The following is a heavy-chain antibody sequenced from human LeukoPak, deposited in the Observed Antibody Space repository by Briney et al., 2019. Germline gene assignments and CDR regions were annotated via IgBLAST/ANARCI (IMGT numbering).Heavy chain of an antibody. V-gene: IGHV1-58*02. D-gene: IGHD3-10*01. CDR2: IVVGGGNT. CDR1: GFTFTSSA. J-gene: IGHJ6*03. CDR3: AASNRDYYYYMDV. Sequence: SVKVSCKASGFTFTSSAMQWVRQARGQRLEWIGWIVVGGGNTNYAQKFQERVTITRDMSTSTAYMELSSLRSEDTAVYYCAASNRDYYYYMDVWGKGTTVTISS.